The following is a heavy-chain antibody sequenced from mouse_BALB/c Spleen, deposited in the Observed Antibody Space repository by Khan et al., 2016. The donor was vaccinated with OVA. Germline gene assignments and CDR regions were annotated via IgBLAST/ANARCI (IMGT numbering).Heavy chain of an antibody. V-gene: IGHV3-2*02. CDR3: ARVYGGDFDY. D-gene: IGHD1-1*01. CDR2: ISYSGNT. Sequence: EVQLQESGPGLVKPSQSLSLTCTVTGYSITSDYAWNWLRQFPGNKLEWMGFISYSGNTNYNPSLKSRISITRDTSKNQFFLQLNSMTTEDTATYYCARVYGGDFDYWGQGTTLTVSS. J-gene: IGHJ2*01. CDR1: GYSITSDYA.